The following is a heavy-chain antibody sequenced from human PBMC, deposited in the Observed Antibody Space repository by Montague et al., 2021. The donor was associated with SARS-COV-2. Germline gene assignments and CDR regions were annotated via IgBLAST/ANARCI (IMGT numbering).Heavy chain of an antibody. CDR2: IYSNGVT. V-gene: IGHV4-38-2*02. J-gene: IGHJ4*02. Sequence: SETRSLTCIVSGYSISSGYYWGWIRQPPGKGPEWIGNIYSNGVTYHNPSLNSRPTMSTDTSTNQLSLTLTSVTAADTAVYYCARGVMTSVAGFDSWGQGTLVAVSS. CDR1: GYSISSGYY. CDR3: ARGVMTSVAGFDS. D-gene: IGHD4-23*01.